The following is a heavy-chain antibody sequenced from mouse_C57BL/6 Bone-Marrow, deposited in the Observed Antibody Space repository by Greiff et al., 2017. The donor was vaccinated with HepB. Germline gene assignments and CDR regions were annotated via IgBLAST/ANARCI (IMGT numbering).Heavy chain of an antibody. CDR2: IYPGDGDT. Sequence: QVQLQQSGPELVKPGASVKISCKASGYAFSSSWMHWVKQRPGQGLEWIGRIYPGDGDTNYNGKFKGKATLAADKSSSTAYMQLRSLPSEDSAVYFCARWGDDPYYYAMDYWGQGTSVTVSS. J-gene: IGHJ4*01. D-gene: IGHD2-3*01. CDR1: GYAFSSSW. V-gene: IGHV1-82*01. CDR3: ARWGDDPYYYAMDY.